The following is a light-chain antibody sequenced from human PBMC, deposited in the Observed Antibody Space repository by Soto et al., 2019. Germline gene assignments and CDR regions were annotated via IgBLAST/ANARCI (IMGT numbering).Light chain of an antibody. Sequence: DIQMTQSPSSLSASVGDKVTITCRASQGISNYLAWYQQKPGKVPKLLIFDASTLQSGVPSRFSGSGSGTDFTLTISSLQPEDVAAYYCQKFDDAPLTCGGGTKVDIK. CDR2: DAS. V-gene: IGKV1-27*01. CDR1: QGISNY. CDR3: QKFDDAPLT. J-gene: IGKJ4*02.